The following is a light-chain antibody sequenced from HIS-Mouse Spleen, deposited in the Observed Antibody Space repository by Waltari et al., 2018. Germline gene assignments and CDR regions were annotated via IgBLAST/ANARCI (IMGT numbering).Light chain of an antibody. CDR1: QSVLYISNNKNY. CDR3: QQYYSTPPT. CDR2: WAS. Sequence: DIVMTQSPDSLAVSLGERATINCKSSQSVLYISNNKNYLAGYQQKPGQPPTLLIYWASTRESGVPDRFSGRGSGTDFTLTISRLQAEDVAVYYCQQYYSTPPTFGQGTKVEIK. J-gene: IGKJ1*01. V-gene: IGKV4-1*01.